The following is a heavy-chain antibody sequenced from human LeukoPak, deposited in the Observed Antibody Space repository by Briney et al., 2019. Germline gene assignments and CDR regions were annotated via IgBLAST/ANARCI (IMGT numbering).Heavy chain of an antibody. D-gene: IGHD3-9*01. CDR2: IYTSGST. V-gene: IGHV4-61*02. CDR3: ARGTFYYDILTGYYSGYFDY. J-gene: IGHJ4*02. Sequence: SETLSLTCTVSGGSISSGSYYWSWIRQPAGKGLEWIGRIYTSGSTNYNPSLKSRVTISVDTSKNQFSLKLSSVTAADTAVYYCARGTFYYDILTGYYSGYFDYWGQGTLVTVSS. CDR1: GGSISSGSYY.